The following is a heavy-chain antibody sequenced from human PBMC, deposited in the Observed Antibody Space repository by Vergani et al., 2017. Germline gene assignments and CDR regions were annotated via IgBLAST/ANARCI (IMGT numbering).Heavy chain of an antibody. CDR2: ISGSGGST. J-gene: IGHJ6*02. D-gene: IGHD5-12*01. Sequence: EVQLLESGGDLVQPGGSLRLSCAASGFTFNHYAMNWVRQAPGKGLEWVSGISGSGGSTYYAGSVKGRFTISRDSSKNTLYLQMNSLSAGDTAVYYCAKADPLNSGYDYLYNYHAMDVWGQGTTVTVSS. CDR1: GFTFNHYA. V-gene: IGHV3-23*01. CDR3: AKADPLNSGYDYLYNYHAMDV.